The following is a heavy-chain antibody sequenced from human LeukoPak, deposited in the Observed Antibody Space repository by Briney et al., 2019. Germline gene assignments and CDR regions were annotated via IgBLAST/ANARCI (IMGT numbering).Heavy chain of an antibody. CDR2: ISSSSSYI. Sequence: PGGSLRLSCAASGFTFSSYSMNWVRQASWKRLECVSSISSSSSYIYYADSVKGRFTISRDNAKNSLYLQMNSLRAEDTAVYYCARALTTVAEGDYWGQGTLVTVSS. CDR3: ARALTTVAEGDY. J-gene: IGHJ4*02. V-gene: IGHV3-21*01. CDR1: GFTFSSYS. D-gene: IGHD4-23*01.